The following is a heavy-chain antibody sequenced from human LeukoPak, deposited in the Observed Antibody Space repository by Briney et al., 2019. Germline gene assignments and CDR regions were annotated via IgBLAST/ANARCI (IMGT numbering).Heavy chain of an antibody. Sequence: GGSLRLSCTASGFTFGDYAMSWVRQAPGKGLEWVGFIRSKAYGGTTEYAASVKGRFTISRDDSKSIAYLQMNSLKTEDTAVYYCTRVEYDILTGGYAFDIWGQGTMVTVSS. J-gene: IGHJ3*02. CDR3: TRVEYDILTGGYAFDI. D-gene: IGHD3-9*01. CDR1: GFTFGDYA. CDR2: IRSKAYGGTT. V-gene: IGHV3-49*04.